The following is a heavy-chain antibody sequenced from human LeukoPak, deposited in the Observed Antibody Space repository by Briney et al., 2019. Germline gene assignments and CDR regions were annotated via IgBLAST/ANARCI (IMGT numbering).Heavy chain of an antibody. CDR1: GYSFTSYW. V-gene: IGHV5-51*01. Sequence: GESLKISCKGSGYSFTSYWIGWVRQMPGKGLEWMGIIYPGDSDTRYSPSFQGQVTISADKSISTAYLQWSSLKASDTATYYCARQGVPAAQDYYYYGMDVWGQGTTVTVSS. J-gene: IGHJ6*02. CDR2: IYPGDSDT. CDR3: ARQGVPAAQDYYYYGMDV. D-gene: IGHD2-2*01.